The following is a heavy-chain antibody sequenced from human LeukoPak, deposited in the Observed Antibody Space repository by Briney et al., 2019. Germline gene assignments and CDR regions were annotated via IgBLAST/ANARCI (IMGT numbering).Heavy chain of an antibody. Sequence: SETLSLTCTVSGDSISSYYWSWIRQPPGKGLEWIGYIYYSGSTNYNPSLKSRVTISVDTSKNQFSLKLSSVTAADTAVYYCARLYFDSSRYPNWFDPWGQGTLVTVSS. D-gene: IGHD3-22*01. CDR2: IYYSGST. CDR3: ARLYFDSSRYPNWFDP. CDR1: GDSISSYY. J-gene: IGHJ5*02. V-gene: IGHV4-59*08.